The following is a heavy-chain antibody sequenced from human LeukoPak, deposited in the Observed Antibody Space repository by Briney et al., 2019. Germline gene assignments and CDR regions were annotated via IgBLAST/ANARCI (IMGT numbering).Heavy chain of an antibody. CDR1: GGSISSYY. CDR3: ARSWGAVAGTLAY. V-gene: IGHV4-59*12. J-gene: IGHJ4*02. CDR2: IYYSGST. D-gene: IGHD6-19*01. Sequence: SETLSLTCTVSGGSISSYYWSWIRQPPGKGLEWIGYIYYSGSTNYNPSLKSRVTISVDTSKNQFSLKLSSVTAADTAVYYCARSWGAVAGTLAYWGQGTLVTVSS.